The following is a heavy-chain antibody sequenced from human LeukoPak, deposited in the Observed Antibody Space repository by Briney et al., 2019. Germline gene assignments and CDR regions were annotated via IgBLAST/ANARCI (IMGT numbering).Heavy chain of an antibody. CDR3: AKVGYCGGDCSPFDY. CDR1: GFTFSSYA. Sequence: GGSLRLSCAASGFTFSSYAMSWVRQAPGKGLEWVSAISGSGGSTYYADSVKGRFTISRDNSKNTLYLQMNSLRAEDTAVYYCAKVGYCGGDCSPFDYWGQGTLVTVSS. CDR2: ISGSGGST. V-gene: IGHV3-23*01. J-gene: IGHJ4*02. D-gene: IGHD2-21*02.